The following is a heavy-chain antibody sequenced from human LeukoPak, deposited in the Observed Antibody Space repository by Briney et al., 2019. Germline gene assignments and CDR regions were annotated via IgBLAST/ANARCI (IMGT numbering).Heavy chain of an antibody. CDR2: IYYSGST. V-gene: IGHV4-59*12. CDR3: ARDGVSGFRYFDWLSFN. Sequence: SETLSLTCTVSGGYISIYSWSWIRQPPGKGLEWLGYIYYSGSTNYNPSIKSRVNISVDTSKNQFSLKLRSVTAADTAVYYGARDGVSGFRYFDWLSFNWGQGTLVTVSS. CDR1: GGYISIYS. D-gene: IGHD3-9*01. J-gene: IGHJ4*02.